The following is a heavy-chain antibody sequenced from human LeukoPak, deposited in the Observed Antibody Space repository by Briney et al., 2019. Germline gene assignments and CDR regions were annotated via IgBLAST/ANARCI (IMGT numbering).Heavy chain of an antibody. CDR3: AREIVSAVAGNFDY. D-gene: IGHD6-19*01. Sequence: PGRSLRLSCAASGFNFRSYEMNWVRQAPGKGLEWVSYISNTDETRTYADSVKGRFTISRDNAKNSLQLKMNSLRAEDTAVYYCAREIVSAVAGNFDYWGQGTLVTVSS. CDR2: ISNTDETR. V-gene: IGHV3-48*03. CDR1: GFNFRSYE. J-gene: IGHJ4*02.